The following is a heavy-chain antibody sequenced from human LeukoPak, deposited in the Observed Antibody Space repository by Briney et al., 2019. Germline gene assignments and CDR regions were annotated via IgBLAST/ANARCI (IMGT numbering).Heavy chain of an antibody. D-gene: IGHD3-22*01. CDR2: ISGSGGST. J-gene: IGHJ1*01. V-gene: IGHV3-23*01. CDR3: ANWRSGYYYEYFQH. CDR1: GFTFSSYG. Sequence: GGSLRLSCAASGFTFSSYGMSWVRQAPGKGLEWVSAISGSGGSTYYADSVKGRFTISRDNAKNSLYLQMNSLRAEDTALYYCANWRSGYYYEYFQHWGQGTLVTVSS.